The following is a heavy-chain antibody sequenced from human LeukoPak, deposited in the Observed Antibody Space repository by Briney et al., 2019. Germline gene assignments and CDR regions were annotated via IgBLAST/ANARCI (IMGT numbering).Heavy chain of an antibody. V-gene: IGHV3-21*01. J-gene: IGHJ4*02. D-gene: IGHD3-10*01. CDR1: GFTFSSYS. Sequence: GGSLRLSCAVSGFTFSSYSMNWVRQAPGKGLEWVSSMSSSTSYIYYADSVKGRFTISRDNAKNSLYLQMNSLRAEDTAVYFCARDVFGARGVITYFDYWGQGTLVTVSS. CDR2: MSSSTSYI. CDR3: ARDVFGARGVITYFDY.